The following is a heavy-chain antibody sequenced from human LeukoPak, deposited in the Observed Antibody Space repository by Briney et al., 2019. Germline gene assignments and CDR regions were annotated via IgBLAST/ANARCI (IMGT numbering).Heavy chain of an antibody. CDR2: IWYDGSYK. CDR3: VRASRQYTSSWCDN. D-gene: IGHD6-13*01. J-gene: IGHJ4*02. Sequence: RGSLRLSCAASGFNFSNYGMHWVRQAPGKGLEWVAVIWYDGSYKYHADSVKGRFTISRDNSRNMLYLQMNSLRAEDTALYYCVRASRQYTSSWCDNWGQGTLVTVSS. V-gene: IGHV3-33*01. CDR1: GFNFSNYG.